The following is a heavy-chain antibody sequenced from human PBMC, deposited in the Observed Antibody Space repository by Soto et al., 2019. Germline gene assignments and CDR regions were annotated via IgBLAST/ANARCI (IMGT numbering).Heavy chain of an antibody. CDR2: IYYSGST. J-gene: IGHJ5*02. D-gene: IGHD1-1*01. CDR1: GGSISSYY. CDR3: ARDSSGTRDSDWFDP. V-gene: IGHV4-59*01. Sequence: SETLSLTCTVSGGSISSYYWSWIRQPPGKGLEWIGYIYYSGSTNYNPSLKSRVTISVDTSKNQFSLKLSSVTAADTAVYYCARDSSGTRDSDWFDPWGQGTLVTVSS.